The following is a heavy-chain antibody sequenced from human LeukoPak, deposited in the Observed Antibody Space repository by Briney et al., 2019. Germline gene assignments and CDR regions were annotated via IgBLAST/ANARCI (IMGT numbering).Heavy chain of an antibody. CDR3: AREGGYYDSSGYYPDY. D-gene: IGHD3-22*01. Sequence: GGSLRLSCAASGFTFSSYSMNWVRQAPGKGLEWVSSISSSSSTIYYADSVKGRFTISRDNAKNSLYLQMNSLRAEDTAVYYCAREGGYYDSSGYYPDYWGQGTLVTVSS. V-gene: IGHV3-48*04. J-gene: IGHJ4*02. CDR2: ISSSSSTI. CDR1: GFTFSSYS.